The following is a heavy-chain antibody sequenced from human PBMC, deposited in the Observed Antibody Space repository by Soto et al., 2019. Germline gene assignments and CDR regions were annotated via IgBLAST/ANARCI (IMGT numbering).Heavy chain of an antibody. CDR1: GFTFSSYA. CDR3: ANDWLSTREAEGFINWFDP. V-gene: IGHV3-23*01. Sequence: EVQLLESGGGLVQPGGSLRLSCAASGFTFSSYAMSWVRQAPGKGLEWVSAISGSGGSTYYADSVKGRFTISRDKSKNTLSLQMHSPRAEDKAVYYGANDWLSTREAEGFINWFDPWGQGTLVTVSS. CDR2: ISGSGGST. J-gene: IGHJ5*02. D-gene: IGHD1-26*01.